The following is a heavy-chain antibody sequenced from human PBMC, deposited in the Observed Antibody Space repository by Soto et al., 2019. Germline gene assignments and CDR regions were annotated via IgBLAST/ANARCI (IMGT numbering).Heavy chain of an antibody. Sequence: SQTLSLTCAISGDRVSSNSAAWNWIRQSPSRGLEWLGRTYYRSKWYNDYAVSVKSRITINPDTSKNQFSLQLNSVTPEDTAVYYCARDKTRRGDYESFADYWGQGTLVTVSS. CDR2: TYYRSKWYN. D-gene: IGHD4-17*01. CDR3: ARDKTRRGDYESFADY. V-gene: IGHV6-1*01. CDR1: GDRVSSNSAA. J-gene: IGHJ4*02.